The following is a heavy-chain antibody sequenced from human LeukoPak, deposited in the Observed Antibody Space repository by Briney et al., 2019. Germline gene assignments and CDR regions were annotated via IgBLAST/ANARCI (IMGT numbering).Heavy chain of an antibody. CDR3: ARGRSYYTY. J-gene: IGHJ4*02. D-gene: IGHD1-26*01. CDR1: GGSFSGYY. Sequence: PSETLSLTCAVYGGSFSGYYWSWIRQSPGKGLEWIGFIYYSGNTNYNPSLKSRVTISVDTSRNQFSLKLNSVTTADTAVYYCARGRSYYTYWGQGTLVTVSS. V-gene: IGHV4-59*01. CDR2: IYYSGNT.